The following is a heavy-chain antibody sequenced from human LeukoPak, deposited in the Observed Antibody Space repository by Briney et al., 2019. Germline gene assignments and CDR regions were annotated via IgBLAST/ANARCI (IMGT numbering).Heavy chain of an antibody. CDR1: GYSISSGYY. CDR3: ASLVVPAAIGYYYYYYTDV. CDR2: IYHSGST. J-gene: IGHJ6*03. D-gene: IGHD2-2*01. Sequence: TSETLSLTCTVSGYSISSGYYWGWIRQPPGKGLEWIGSIYHSGSTYYNPSLKSRVTISVDTSKNQFSLKLSSVTAADTAVYYCASLVVPAAIGYYYYYYTDVWGKGTTVTVSS. V-gene: IGHV4-38-2*02.